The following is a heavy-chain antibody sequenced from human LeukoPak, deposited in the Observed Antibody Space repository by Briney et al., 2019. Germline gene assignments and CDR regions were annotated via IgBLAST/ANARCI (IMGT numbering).Heavy chain of an antibody. J-gene: IGHJ6*03. V-gene: IGHV4-38-2*02. CDR3: ARYAKYYYYMDV. D-gene: IGHD2-8*01. CDR2: IYHSGST. CDR1: GYSISSGYY. Sequence: SETLSLTCTVSGYSISSGYYWGWIRQPPGKGLEWIGTIYHSGSTYYNPSLKSRVTISVDTSKNQFSLKLSSVTAADTAVYYCARYAKYYYYMDVWGKGTTVTASS.